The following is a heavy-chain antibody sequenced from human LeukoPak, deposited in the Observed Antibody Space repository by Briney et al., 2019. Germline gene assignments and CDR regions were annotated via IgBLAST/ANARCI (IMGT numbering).Heavy chain of an antibody. Sequence: GGSLRLSCAASGVTFSSYSMNWVRHAPPKGLEWVSSIISSSSDIYYADSVKGRFTISRDNAKNSLYLPMNSLRAEDTAVYYCARAPNYDFWSGYYSYYYYYMDVWGKGTTVTVSS. D-gene: IGHD3-3*01. J-gene: IGHJ6*03. CDR1: GVTFSSYS. CDR2: IISSSSDI. CDR3: ARAPNYDFWSGYYSYYYYYMDV. V-gene: IGHV3-21*01.